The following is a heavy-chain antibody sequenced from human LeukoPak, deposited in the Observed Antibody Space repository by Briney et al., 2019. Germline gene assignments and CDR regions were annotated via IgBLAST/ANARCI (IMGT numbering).Heavy chain of an antibody. D-gene: IGHD2-15*01. J-gene: IGHJ4*02. CDR2: INHSGSI. CDR3: ARGVMCSGGSCYLPLDY. V-gene: IGHV4-34*01. Sequence: PSETLSLTCAVYGGSFSGYYWSWIRQPPGKGLEWIGEINHSGSINYNPSLKSRVTISVDTSKNQFSPKLSSVTAADTAVYYCARGVMCSGGSCYLPLDYWGQGTLVTVSS. CDR1: GGSFSGYY.